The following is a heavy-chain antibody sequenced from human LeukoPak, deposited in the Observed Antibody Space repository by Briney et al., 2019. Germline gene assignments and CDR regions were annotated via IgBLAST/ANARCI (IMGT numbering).Heavy chain of an antibody. D-gene: IGHD2-8*01. V-gene: IGHV4-34*01. J-gene: IGHJ4*02. CDR2: INHSGST. Sequence: PSETLSLTCAVYGGSFSGYYWSWIRQPPGKGLEWIGEINHSGSTNYNPSLKSRVTISVDTSKNQFSLKLSSVTAADTAVYYCARMTVYGSHYFDYWGQGTLVTVSS. CDR3: ARMTVYGSHYFDY. CDR1: GGSFSGYY.